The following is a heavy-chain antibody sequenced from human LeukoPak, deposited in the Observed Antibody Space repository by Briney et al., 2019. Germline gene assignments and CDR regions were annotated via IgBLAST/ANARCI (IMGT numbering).Heavy chain of an antibody. CDR1: GGSFSGYY. J-gene: IGHJ5*02. D-gene: IGHD3-10*01. CDR3: VRGGGSGSYGYWFDP. V-gene: IGHV4-34*01. CDR2: INHSGST. Sequence: PSETLSLTCAVYGGSFSGYYWSWIRQPPGKGLEWIGEINHSGSTNYNPSLKSRVTISVDTSKNQFSLKLSSVTAADTAVYYCVRGGGSGSYGYWFDPWGQGTLVTVSS.